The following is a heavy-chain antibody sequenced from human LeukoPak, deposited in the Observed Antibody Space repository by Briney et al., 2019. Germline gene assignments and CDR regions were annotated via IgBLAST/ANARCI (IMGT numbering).Heavy chain of an antibody. Sequence: GESLQISCKGSGYSFTSYWIGWVRQMPGKGLEWMGIVYPGDSDTRYSPSFQGQVTISADKSIRTAYLQWSSLKASDTAMYYCAREGRGAAAGTGWGAFDIWGQGTMVTVSS. CDR2: VYPGDSDT. CDR1: GYSFTSYW. CDR3: AREGRGAAAGTGWGAFDI. D-gene: IGHD6-13*01. V-gene: IGHV5-51*01. J-gene: IGHJ3*02.